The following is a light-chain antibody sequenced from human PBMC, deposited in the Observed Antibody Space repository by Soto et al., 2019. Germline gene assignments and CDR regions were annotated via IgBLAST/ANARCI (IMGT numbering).Light chain of an antibody. CDR1: QSVDSN. CDR3: QQSYSTPRT. J-gene: IGKJ1*01. CDR2: GAS. Sequence: EVVMTQSPATLSVSPGERATLSCRASQSVDSNLAWYQQKPGQAPRLLIHGASTRATGIPARFSGSGSGTDFTLTISSLQPEDFATYYCQQSYSTPRTFGQGTKVEIK. V-gene: IGKV3-15*01.